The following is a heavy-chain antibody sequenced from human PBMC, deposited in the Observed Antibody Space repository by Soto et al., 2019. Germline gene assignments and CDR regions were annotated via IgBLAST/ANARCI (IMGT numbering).Heavy chain of an antibody. J-gene: IGHJ3*02. CDR1: GVSIGSHF. D-gene: IGHD2-15*01. CDR2: IYHTVNT. Sequence: QVQLQESGPRLVKPSETLSLTCSVSGVSIGSHFWSWIRQAPGMGPELVGYIYHTVNTNYNPALKSRVTISMDTSENQLSLQLSSVTAADTAIYYCARLQYTVVTALDIWGQGTMVTVSS. CDR3: ARLQYTVVTALDI. V-gene: IGHV4-59*11.